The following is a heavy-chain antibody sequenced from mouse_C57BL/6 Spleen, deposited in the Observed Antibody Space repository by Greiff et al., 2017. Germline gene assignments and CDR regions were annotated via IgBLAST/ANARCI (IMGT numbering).Heavy chain of an antibody. Sequence: QVQLQQPGAELVKPGASVKLSCKASGYTFTSYWMQWVKQRPGQGLEWIGEIDPSDSYTNYNQKFKGKATLTVDTSSSTAYMQLSSLTSEDSAVYYCARGDSYAWFAYWGQGTLVTVSA. CDR2: IDPSDSYT. D-gene: IGHD2-12*01. CDR3: ARGDSYAWFAY. J-gene: IGHJ3*01. V-gene: IGHV1-50*01. CDR1: GYTFTSYW.